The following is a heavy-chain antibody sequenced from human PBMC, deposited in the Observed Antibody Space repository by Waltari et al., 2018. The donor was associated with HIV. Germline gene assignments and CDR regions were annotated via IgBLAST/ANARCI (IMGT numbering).Heavy chain of an antibody. D-gene: IGHD2-2*01. CDR3: ARHVSTGGSNSNCYGY. CDR2: IYPGDSDT. Sequence: EVQLVQSGTEVKKPGESLKISCKGSGYSFTNYWIAWVRQMPGKGLEWMGIIYPGDSDTTYSPSFQDQVTISADKSISTVYLQWSSLKASDSAMYYCARHVSTGGSNSNCYGYWGQGTLVTVSS. V-gene: IGHV5-51*01. J-gene: IGHJ4*02. CDR1: GYSFTNYW.